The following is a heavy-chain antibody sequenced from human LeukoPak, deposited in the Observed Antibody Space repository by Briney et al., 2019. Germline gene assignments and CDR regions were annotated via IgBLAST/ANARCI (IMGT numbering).Heavy chain of an antibody. J-gene: IGHJ6*04. D-gene: IGHD1-7*01. CDR2: ISGSGGST. CDR3: AKDGVNWNYPVDV. CDR1: GFTFSSYG. V-gene: IGHV3-23*01. Sequence: GGSLRLSCAASGFTFSSYGMSWVRQAPGKGLEWVSAISGSGGSTYYADSVKGRFTISRDNSRNTLYLQMNSLRAEDTAVYYCAKDGVNWNYPVDVWGKGTTVTVSS.